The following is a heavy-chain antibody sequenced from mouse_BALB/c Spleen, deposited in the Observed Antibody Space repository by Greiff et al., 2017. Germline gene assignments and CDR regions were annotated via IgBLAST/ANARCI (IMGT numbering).Heavy chain of an antibody. V-gene: IGHV1-15*01. Sequence: QLQQSGAELVRPGASVTLSCKASGYTFTDYEMHWVKQTPVHGLEWIGAIDPETGGTAYNQKFKGKATLTADKSSSTAYMELRSLTSEDSAVYYCTREDDGYYDYWGQGTTLTVSS. J-gene: IGHJ2*01. CDR3: TREDDGYYDY. D-gene: IGHD2-3*01. CDR2: IDPETGGT. CDR1: GYTFTDYE.